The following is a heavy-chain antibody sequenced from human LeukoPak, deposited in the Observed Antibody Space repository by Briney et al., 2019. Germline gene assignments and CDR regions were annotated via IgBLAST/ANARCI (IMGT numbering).Heavy chain of an antibody. J-gene: IGHJ4*02. CDR3: VKLTSRVSQTIDY. CDR1: GFTFNSYA. D-gene: IGHD2-2*01. CDR2: ISSTGGTT. Sequence: PGGSLRLSCSASGFTFNSYAMHWVRQAPRKGLEYVSGISSTGGTTNYADSVKGRFTISRDNSKNTLYLQMSSLRAEDTAVYYCVKLTSRVSQTIDYWGQGTLVTVSS. V-gene: IGHV3-64D*09.